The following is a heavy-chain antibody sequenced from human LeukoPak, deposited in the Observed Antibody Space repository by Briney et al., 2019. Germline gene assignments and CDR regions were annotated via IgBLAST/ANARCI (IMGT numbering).Heavy chain of an antibody. CDR3: AKDQWLD. D-gene: IGHD6-19*01. CDR1: GFSFKSYG. CDR2: ITGSGDNT. J-gene: IGHJ4*02. Sequence: PGGSLRLSCAPSGFSFKSYGMAWFRQAPGKGLEWVSAITGSGDNTYYADSVKGRFTISRDNSKNTLYLQMNSLRAEDTAVYYCAKDQWLDWGQGTLVTVSS. V-gene: IGHV3-23*01.